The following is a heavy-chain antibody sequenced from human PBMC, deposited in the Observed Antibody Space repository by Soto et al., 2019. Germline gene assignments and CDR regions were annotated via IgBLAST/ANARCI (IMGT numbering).Heavy chain of an antibody. J-gene: IGHJ6*03. CDR2: ITHSGGT. V-gene: IGHV4-34*01. Sequence: SETLSLTCAIYGGSFSGYYWSWIRQSPGKGLVWIGEITHSGGTNYNPSLKSRVTISINTSRNWFSLRLSSLTAADTAVYYCARVLMLRGTIVPEGYSYHMDLWGKGTTVTVSS. D-gene: IGHD3-10*01. CDR3: ARVLMLRGTIVPEGYSYHMDL. CDR1: GGSFSGYY.